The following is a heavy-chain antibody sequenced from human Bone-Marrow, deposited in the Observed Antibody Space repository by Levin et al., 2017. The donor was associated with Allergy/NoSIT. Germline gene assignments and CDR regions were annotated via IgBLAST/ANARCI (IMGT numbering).Heavy chain of an antibody. CDR2: ISSSGSTI. D-gene: IGHD1-26*01. V-gene: IGHV3-48*03. J-gene: IGHJ6*02. Sequence: PGGSLRLSCAASGFTFSSYEMNWVRQAPGKGLEWVSYISSSGSTIYYADSVKGRFTISRDNAKNSLYLQMNSLRAEDTAVYYCAREGGWGPYGMDVWGQGTTVTVSS. CDR3: AREGGWGPYGMDV. CDR1: GFTFSSYE.